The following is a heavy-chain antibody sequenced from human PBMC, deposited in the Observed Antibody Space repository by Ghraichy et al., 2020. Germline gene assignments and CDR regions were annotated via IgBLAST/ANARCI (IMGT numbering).Heavy chain of an antibody. CDR2: INWNGGST. CDR3: ARFIGSLGYCSGGSCYSHPYFDY. V-gene: IGHV3-20*04. J-gene: IGHJ4*02. D-gene: IGHD2-15*01. Sequence: GGSLRLSCAASGFTFDDYGMSWVRQAPGKGLEWVSGINWNGGSTGYADSVKGRFTISSDNAKNSLYLQMNSLRAEDTALYYCARFIGSLGYCSGGSCYSHPYFDYWGQGTLVTVSS. CDR1: GFTFDDYG.